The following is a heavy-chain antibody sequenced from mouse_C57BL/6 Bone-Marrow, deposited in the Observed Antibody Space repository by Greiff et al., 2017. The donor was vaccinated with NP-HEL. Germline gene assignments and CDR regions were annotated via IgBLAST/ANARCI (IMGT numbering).Heavy chain of an antibody. D-gene: IGHD4-1*01. CDR3: TREGLGRFAY. CDR2: ISSAGDYI. Sequence: EVQRVESGEGLVKPGGSLKLSCAASGFTFSSYAMSWVRQTPEKRLEWVAYISSAGDYIYYADTVKGRFTISRDNARNTLYLQMSSLKSEDTAMYYCTREGLGRFAYWGQGTLVTVSA. CDR1: GFTFSSYA. V-gene: IGHV5-9-1*02. J-gene: IGHJ3*01.